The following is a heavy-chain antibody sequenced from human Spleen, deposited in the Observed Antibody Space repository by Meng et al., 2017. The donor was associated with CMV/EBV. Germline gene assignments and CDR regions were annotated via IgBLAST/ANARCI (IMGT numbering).Heavy chain of an antibody. V-gene: IGHV4-61*08. CDR2: AYYSGSA. D-gene: IGHD3-10*01. J-gene: IGHJ5*02. Sequence: VSGDSVSTGGFYWKWVRQPPGKGLEWIGYAYYSGSAKYNPSLKSRVTISVDTSKNQFSLRLSSVTAVDAAVYYCARSYYYGSGIGPWGQGTLVTVSS. CDR3: ARSYYYGSGIGP. CDR1: GDSVSTGGFY.